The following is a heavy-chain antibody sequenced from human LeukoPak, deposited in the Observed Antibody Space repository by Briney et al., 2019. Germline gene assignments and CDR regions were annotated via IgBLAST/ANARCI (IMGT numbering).Heavy chain of an antibody. D-gene: IGHD3-10*01. CDR2: ISSGSSTI. CDR3: ARDRGSTTMVRGVQNH. V-gene: IGHV3-48*01. J-gene: IGHJ4*02. Sequence: QPGGSLRLSCAASGFTFSTYSMNWVRQAPGKGLEWVSYISSGSSTIYYADSVKGRFTISRDNGKNSLYLQMNSLRAEDTAVYHCARDRGSTTMVRGVQNHWGQGTLVTVSS. CDR1: GFTFSTYS.